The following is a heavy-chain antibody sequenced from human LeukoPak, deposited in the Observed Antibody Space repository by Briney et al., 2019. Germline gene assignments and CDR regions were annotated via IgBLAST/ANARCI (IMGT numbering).Heavy chain of an antibody. CDR2: INPSGGST. V-gene: IGHV1-46*01. CDR1: GYTFTSYY. Sequence: ASVKVSCKASGYTFTSYYMHWVRQAPGQGLKWMGIINPSGGSTSYAQKFQGRVTMTRDMSTSTVYMELSSLRSEDTAVYYCASRSSGWSHYYYYMDVWGKGTTVTVSS. J-gene: IGHJ6*03. CDR3: ASRSSGWSHYYYYMDV. D-gene: IGHD6-19*01.